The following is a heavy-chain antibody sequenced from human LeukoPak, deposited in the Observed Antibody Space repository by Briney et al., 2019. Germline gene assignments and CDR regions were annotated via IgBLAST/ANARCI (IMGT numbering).Heavy chain of an antibody. J-gene: IGHJ4*02. V-gene: IGHV1-18*01. CDR2: ISAYNGNT. Sequence: ASVKVSCKASGGTFSSYAISWVRQAPGQGLEWMGWISAYNGNTNYAQKLQGRVTMTTDTSTSTAYMELRSLRSDDTAVYYCARVGLYDFWSGYYFDYWGQGTLVTVSS. CDR3: ARVGLYDFWSGYYFDY. D-gene: IGHD3-3*01. CDR1: GGTFSSYA.